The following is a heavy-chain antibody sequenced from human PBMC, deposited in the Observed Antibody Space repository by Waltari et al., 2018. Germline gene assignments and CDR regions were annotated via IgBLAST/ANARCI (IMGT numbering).Heavy chain of an antibody. V-gene: IGHV4-34*01. D-gene: IGHD2-15*01. CDR2: INHSGST. CDR1: GGSFSGYY. J-gene: IGHJ4*02. Sequence: QVQLQQWGAGRFKPSETLSLTCAVYGGSFSGYYGRWTRQPPGKGLEWIGEINHSGSTNYNPSLKSRVTISVDTSKNQFSLKLSSVTAADTAVYYCARGLDVDRTPAYFDYWGQGTLVTVSS. CDR3: ARGLDVDRTPAYFDY.